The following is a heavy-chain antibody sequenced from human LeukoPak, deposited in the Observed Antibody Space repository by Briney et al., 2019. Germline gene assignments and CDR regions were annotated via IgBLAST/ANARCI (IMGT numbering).Heavy chain of an antibody. CDR1: GFTFSDYY. Sequence: PGGSLRLSCAASGFTFSDYYMSWIRQAPGKGLEWVSYISSSGSTIYYADSVKGRFTISRDNAKNSLYLQMNSLRAEDTAVYYCARSYSSTPQDYYYDYMDVWGKGTTDTVSS. V-gene: IGHV3-11*04. CDR3: ARSYSSTPQDYYYDYMDV. CDR2: ISSSGSTI. J-gene: IGHJ6*03. D-gene: IGHD6-13*01.